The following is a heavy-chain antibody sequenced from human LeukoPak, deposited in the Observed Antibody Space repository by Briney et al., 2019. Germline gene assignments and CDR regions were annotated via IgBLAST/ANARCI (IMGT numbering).Heavy chain of an antibody. J-gene: IGHJ4*02. CDR3: ARWWYSSSRVDY. D-gene: IGHD6-6*01. Sequence: SETLSLTCTVSGGSISSSSYYWGWIRQPPGKGLEWIGEINHSGSTNYNPSLKSRVTISVDTSKNQFSLKLNSVTGADTAVYYCARWWYSSSRVDYWGQGTLVTVSS. V-gene: IGHV4-39*07. CDR1: GGSISSSSYY. CDR2: INHSGST.